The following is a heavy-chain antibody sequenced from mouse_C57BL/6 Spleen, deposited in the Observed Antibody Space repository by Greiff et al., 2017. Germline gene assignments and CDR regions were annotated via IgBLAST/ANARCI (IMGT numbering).Heavy chain of an antibody. D-gene: IGHD1-1*01. Sequence: EVKLMESGGDLVKPGGSLKLSCAASGFTFSSYGMSWVRQTPDKRLAWVATISSGGSYTYYPDSVKGRFTISRDNAKNTLYLQMSSLKSEDTAMYYCARPSTVVAPYAMDYWGQGTSVTVSS. J-gene: IGHJ4*01. CDR1: GFTFSSYG. CDR3: ARPSTVVAPYAMDY. V-gene: IGHV5-6*01. CDR2: ISSGGSYT.